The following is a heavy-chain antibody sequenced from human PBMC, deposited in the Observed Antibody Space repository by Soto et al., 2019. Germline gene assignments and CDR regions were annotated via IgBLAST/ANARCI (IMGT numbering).Heavy chain of an antibody. CDR3: MLGSGWKDFDY. Sequence: PSETLSLTCAVSGGSISGYYWSWIRQPPGKGLEWIGYIYYSGSTNYNPSLKSRVTISADTSKNQFSLKLSSVTAADTAVYYCMLGSGWKDFDYWGQGPRSPSPQ. V-gene: IGHV4-59*08. J-gene: IGHJ4*02. CDR1: GGSISGYY. CDR2: IYYSGST. D-gene: IGHD3-22*01.